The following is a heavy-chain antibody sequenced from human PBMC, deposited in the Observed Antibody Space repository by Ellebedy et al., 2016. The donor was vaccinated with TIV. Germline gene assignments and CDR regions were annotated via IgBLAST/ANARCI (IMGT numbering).Heavy chain of an antibody. Sequence: GESLKISXAASGFTFSSFAMHWVRQAPGKGLEWVSYITSDSSTRYYADSVVGRFTISRDNAKSSLYLQMNSLRAEDTAMYYCVGAISWGQGTLVTVSS. CDR3: VGAIS. CDR2: ITSDSSTR. V-gene: IGHV3-48*04. CDR1: GFTFSSFA. J-gene: IGHJ5*02. D-gene: IGHD3-16*01.